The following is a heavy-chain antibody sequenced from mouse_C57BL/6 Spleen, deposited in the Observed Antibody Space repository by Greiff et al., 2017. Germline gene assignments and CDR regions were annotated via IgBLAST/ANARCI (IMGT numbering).Heavy chain of an antibody. CDR3: AKRHYGSSYPPFYY. J-gene: IGHJ2*01. V-gene: IGHV1-55*01. CDR1: GYTFTSYW. CDR2: IYPGSGST. D-gene: IGHD1-1*01. Sequence: QVQLQQPGAELVKPGASVKMSCKASGYTFTSYWITWVKQRPGQGLEWIGDIYPGSGSTNYNEKFKSKATLTVDTSSSTAYMQLSSLTSEDSAVYYCAKRHYGSSYPPFYYWGQGTTLTVSA.